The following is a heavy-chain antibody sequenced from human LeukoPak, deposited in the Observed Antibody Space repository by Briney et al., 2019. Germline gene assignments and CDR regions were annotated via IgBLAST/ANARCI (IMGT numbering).Heavy chain of an antibody. CDR3: ARGFGDIWTGYYEDYYRDV. Sequence: GESLKISCKGSGYSFTSYWIGWVRQIPGKGLKWMGIIYPGDSDTRYRPSFQGQVSISAVKYISTEYLEWGSLKASDTDMYYCARGFGDIWTGYYEDYYRDVWGKGTRVSV. D-gene: IGHD3-9*01. CDR2: IYPGDSDT. J-gene: IGHJ6*03. CDR1: GYSFTSYW. V-gene: IGHV5-51*01.